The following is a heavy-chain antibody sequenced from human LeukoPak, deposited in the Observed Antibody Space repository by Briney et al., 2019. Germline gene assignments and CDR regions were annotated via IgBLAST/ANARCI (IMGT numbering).Heavy chain of an antibody. CDR3: ARASLYNYYGSGSYYNGLNFDY. V-gene: IGHV4-34*01. CDR1: GGSFSGYY. Sequence: SETLSLTCAVYGGSFSGYYWSWIRQPPGKGLEWIGEINHSGSTNYNPSLKSRVTISVDMSKNQFPLKLSSVTAADTAVYYCARASLYNYYGSGSYYNGLNFDYWGQGTLVTVSS. CDR2: INHSGST. D-gene: IGHD3-10*01. J-gene: IGHJ4*02.